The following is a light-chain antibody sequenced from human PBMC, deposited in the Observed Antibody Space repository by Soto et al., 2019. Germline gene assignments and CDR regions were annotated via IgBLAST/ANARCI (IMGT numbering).Light chain of an antibody. J-gene: IGKJ1*01. V-gene: IGKV1-8*01. CDR3: QQYYSYPPT. CDR2: AAS. CDR1: QGISSY. Sequence: AIRMTQSPSSFSASTGDRVTITCRASQGISSYLAWYQQKPGKAPKLLIYAASTLQSGVPSRFSGSGSGTDFTLTFSCLQSEDFATDYCQQYYSYPPTFGQGTKVEIK.